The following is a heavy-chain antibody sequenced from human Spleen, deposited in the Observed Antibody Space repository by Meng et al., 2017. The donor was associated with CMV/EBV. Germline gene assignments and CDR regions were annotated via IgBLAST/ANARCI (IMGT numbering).Heavy chain of an antibody. D-gene: IGHD3-22*01. CDR1: GVTFSSYS. Sequence: GGSLRLSCAASGVTFSSYSMNWVRQAPGKGLEWVSFTSSRSSYIYYADSVKGRFTISRDNAQNTLYLQMNSLRSEDTAVYYCARVAWTDSRGYYYSAGFDYWGQGTLVTVSS. CDR3: ARVAWTDSRGYYYSAGFDY. J-gene: IGHJ4*02. V-gene: IGHV3-21*01. CDR2: TSSRSSYI.